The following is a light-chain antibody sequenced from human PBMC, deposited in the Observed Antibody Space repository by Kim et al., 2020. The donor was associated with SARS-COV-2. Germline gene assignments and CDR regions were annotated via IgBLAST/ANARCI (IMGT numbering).Light chain of an antibody. J-gene: IGKJ2*01. CDR2: GAS. V-gene: IGKV3D-7*01. CDR3: QQDYNLPYT. CDR1: QSVSSSY. Sequence: PGERVTLSCRASQSVSSSYLTWYQQKPGQAPRLLIHGASTRATGIPARFSGSGSGTDFTLTMSSLQPEDFAVYYCQQDYNLPYTFGQGTKLE.